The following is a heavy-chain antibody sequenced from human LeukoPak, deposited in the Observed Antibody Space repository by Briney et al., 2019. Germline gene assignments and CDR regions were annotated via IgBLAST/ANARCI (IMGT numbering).Heavy chain of an antibody. CDR3: ARTTVFDY. J-gene: IGHJ4*02. CDR2: TSSSGSTI. D-gene: IGHD1-14*01. V-gene: IGHV3-48*02. CDR1: GFTFSSYS. Sequence: GGSLRLSCATSGFTFSSYSMSWVRQAPGKGLEWVSYTSSSGSTIYYAASVKGRFIISRDNARKSVSLQMNSLRDEDTAVYYCARTTVFDYWGQGTLVTVSS.